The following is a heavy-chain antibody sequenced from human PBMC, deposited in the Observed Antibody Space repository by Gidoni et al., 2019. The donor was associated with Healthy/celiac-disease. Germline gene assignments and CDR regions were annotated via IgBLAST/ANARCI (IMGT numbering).Heavy chain of an antibody. CDR1: GGSISSGGYY. D-gene: IGHD2-8*01. J-gene: IGHJ2*01. Sequence: QVQLQESGPGLVKPSQTLSLTCTVSGGSISSGGYYWSWIRQHPGKGLEWIGYIYYSGSTYYNPSLKSRVTISVDTSKNQFSLKLSSVTAADTAVYYCAIGNHRGRGMVYAVFDLWGRGTLVTVSS. CDR3: AIGNHRGRGMVYAVFDL. V-gene: IGHV4-31*03. CDR2: IYYSGST.